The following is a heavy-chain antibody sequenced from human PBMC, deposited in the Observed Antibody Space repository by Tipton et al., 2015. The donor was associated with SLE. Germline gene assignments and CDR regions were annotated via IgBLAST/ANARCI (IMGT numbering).Heavy chain of an antibody. D-gene: IGHD6-6*01. CDR3: ARQEQLAPRGWFDP. CDR2: INHSGST. CDR1: GGSISSHY. J-gene: IGHJ5*02. V-gene: IGHV4-34*01. Sequence: LRLSCTVSGGSISSHYWSWIRQPPGKGLEWIGEINHSGSTNYNPSLKSRVTISVDTSKNQFSLKLSSVTAADTAVYYCARQEQLAPRGWFDPWGQGTLVTVSA.